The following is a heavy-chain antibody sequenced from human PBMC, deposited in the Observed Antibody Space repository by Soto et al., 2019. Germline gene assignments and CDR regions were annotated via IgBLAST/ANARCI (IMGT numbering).Heavy chain of an antibody. Sequence: GASVKVSCKASGYTFTSYAMHWVRQAPGQRLEWMGWINAGNGNTKYSQKFQGRVTITRDTSASTAYMELSSLRSEDTAVYYCAKEAVAGTVFDYWGQGTLVTVSS. V-gene: IGHV1-3*01. CDR1: GYTFTSYA. CDR2: INAGNGNT. J-gene: IGHJ4*02. CDR3: AKEAVAGTVFDY. D-gene: IGHD6-19*01.